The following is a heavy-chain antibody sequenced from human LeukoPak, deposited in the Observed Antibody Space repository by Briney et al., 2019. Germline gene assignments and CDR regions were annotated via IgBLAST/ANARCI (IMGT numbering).Heavy chain of an antibody. D-gene: IGHD3-22*01. V-gene: IGHV3-23*01. J-gene: IGHJ4*02. CDR1: GVTLSNYA. Sequence: GGSLRLSCVASGVTLSNYAMSWARQAPGKGLEWVSGISSSGSGGNTYYADSVKGRFTVSRDNSKNTLYLQMNSLRAEDTAVYYCATGDSSGYYPYYFDYWGQGTLVTVSS. CDR2: ISSSGSGGNT. CDR3: ATGDSSGYYPYYFDY.